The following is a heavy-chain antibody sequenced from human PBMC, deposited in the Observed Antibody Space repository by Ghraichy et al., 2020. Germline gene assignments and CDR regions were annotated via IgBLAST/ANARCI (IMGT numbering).Heavy chain of an antibody. J-gene: IGHJ4*02. V-gene: IGHV1-18*01. CDR2: ISAYNGNT. CDR1: GYTFTSYG. Sequence: ASVKVSCKASGYTFTSYGVSWVRQAPGQGLEWMGWISAYNGNTNYAQKLQGRVTITTDTSTSTAYMELRSLRSDDTAVYYCARTYCSSTGCYRGRIDYWGQGTLVTVSS. CDR3: ARTYCSSTGCYRGRIDY. D-gene: IGHD2-2*02.